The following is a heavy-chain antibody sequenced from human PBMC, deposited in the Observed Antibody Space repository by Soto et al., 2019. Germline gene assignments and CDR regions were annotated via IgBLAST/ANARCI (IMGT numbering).Heavy chain of an antibody. CDR1: GGTFSSYA. V-gene: IGHV1-69*13. Sequence: ASVKVSCKASGGTFSSYAISWVRQAPGQGLEWMGGIIPIFGTANYAQKFQGRVTITADESTSTAYMELSSLRSEDTAVYYCAGAFTANYDSSGYYTIGAAFDIWGQGTMVTVSS. CDR2: IIPIFGTA. J-gene: IGHJ3*02. CDR3: AGAFTANYDSSGYYTIGAAFDI. D-gene: IGHD3-22*01.